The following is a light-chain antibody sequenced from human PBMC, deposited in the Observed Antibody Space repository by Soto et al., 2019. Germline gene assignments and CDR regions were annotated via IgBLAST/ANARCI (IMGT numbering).Light chain of an antibody. CDR2: DVS. J-gene: IGLJ2*01. CDR1: SSDVGGYDY. CDR3: SSQASSSTLE. Sequence: QSALTQPASVSGSPGQSITISCTGTSSDVGGYDYVSWYQQHPGKVPKLMIYDVSSRPSGVSNRFSGSKSGNTASLTISGLHAEDEADYYFSSQASSSTLEFGGGTKLTVL. V-gene: IGLV2-14*01.